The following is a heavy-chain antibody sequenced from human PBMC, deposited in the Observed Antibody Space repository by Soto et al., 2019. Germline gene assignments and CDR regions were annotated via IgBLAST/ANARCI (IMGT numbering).Heavy chain of an antibody. V-gene: IGHV4-59*01. D-gene: IGHD2-15*01. Sequence: SETLSLTCTVSGGSISSYYWSWIRQPPGKGLEWIGYIYYSGSTNYNPSLKSRVTISVDTSKNQFSLKLSSVTAADTAVYYCARGYCSGGSCYKPIDYWGQGTVVTVSS. J-gene: IGHJ4*02. CDR1: GGSISSYY. CDR2: IYYSGST. CDR3: ARGYCSGGSCYKPIDY.